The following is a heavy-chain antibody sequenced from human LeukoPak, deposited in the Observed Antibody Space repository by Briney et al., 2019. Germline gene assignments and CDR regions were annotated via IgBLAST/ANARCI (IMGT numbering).Heavy chain of an antibody. CDR1: GGSFSGYY. D-gene: IGHD5-24*01. V-gene: IGHV4-34*01. CDR3: ARGEMATITWGRFDW. J-gene: IGHJ4*02. Sequence: SETLSLTCAVYGGSFSGYYWSWIRQPPGKGLEWIGEINHSGSTNYNPSLKSRVTISVDTSKNQFSLKLSSVTAADTAVYYCARGEMATITWGRFDWWGQGTLVTVSS. CDR2: INHSGST.